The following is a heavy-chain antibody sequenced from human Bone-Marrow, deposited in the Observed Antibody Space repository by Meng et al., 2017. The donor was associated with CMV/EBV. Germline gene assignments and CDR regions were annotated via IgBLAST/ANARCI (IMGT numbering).Heavy chain of an antibody. CDR3: ARDGGPVPTAYYYYYGMDV. D-gene: IGHD2-2*01. CDR2: IKQDGSEK. J-gene: IGHJ6*02. V-gene: IGHV3-7*01. CDR1: GFTFGDYA. Sequence: GGSLRLSCTASGFTFGDYAMSWVRQAPGKGLEWVANIKQDGSEKYYVDSVKGRFTISRDNAKNSLYLQMNSLRAEDTAVYYCARDGGPVPTAYYYYYGMDVWGQGTTVTVSS.